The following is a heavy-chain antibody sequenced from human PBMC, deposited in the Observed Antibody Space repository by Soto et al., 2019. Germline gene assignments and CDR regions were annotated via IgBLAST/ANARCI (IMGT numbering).Heavy chain of an antibody. V-gene: IGHV1-2*02. CDR2: INLNSGGT. Sequence: ASVNVSCKSSGYSFTGYFTQWGRQAPGQGLEWMGWINLNSGGTNYAQKFQGRVTMTRDTSISTAYMELSRLRSDDTAVYYCARGGDTAMVYHGMDVWGQGTTVTVSS. J-gene: IGHJ6*02. CDR3: ARGGDTAMVYHGMDV. CDR1: GYSFTGYF. D-gene: IGHD5-18*01.